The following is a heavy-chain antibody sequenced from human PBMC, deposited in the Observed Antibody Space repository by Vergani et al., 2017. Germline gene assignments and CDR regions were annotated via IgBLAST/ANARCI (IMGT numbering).Heavy chain of an antibody. J-gene: IGHJ4*02. V-gene: IGHV3-33*08. CDR2: IWDDGSKK. Sequence: QVQLQESGPGLVKPSETLSLTCAVSGYSISSGYYWGWIRQPPGKGLEWVALIWDDGSKKNYGDSMKGRFTISRDNSKDTLYLEMNSLRGEDSAVYYCVRHSWFRSCKSVNCSSWDYWGQGTPVTVSS. CDR1: GYSISSGYY. D-gene: IGHD2/OR15-2a*01. CDR3: VRHSWFRSCKSVNCSSWDY.